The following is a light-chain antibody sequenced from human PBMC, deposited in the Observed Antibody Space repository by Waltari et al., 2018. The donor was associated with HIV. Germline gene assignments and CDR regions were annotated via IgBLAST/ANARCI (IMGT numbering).Light chain of an antibody. CDR2: ENN. CDR3: GTWDTSLTSGYV. V-gene: IGLV1-51*02. CDR1: SSNIGANY. J-gene: IGLJ1*01. Sequence: QSVLTQPPSVSAAPGQKVTISCSATSSNIGANYVPWYQQLPGTSPKLLIYENNQRPSGIPDRFSGSKSATSATLDITGLQTGDEADYYCGTWDTSLTSGYVFGTGTKVTVL.